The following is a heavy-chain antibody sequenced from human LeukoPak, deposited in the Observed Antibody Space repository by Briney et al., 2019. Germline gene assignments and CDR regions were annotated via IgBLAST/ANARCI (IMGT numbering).Heavy chain of an antibody. CDR2: IRYDGSNT. J-gene: IGHJ4*02. V-gene: IGHV3-30*02. Sequence: GGSLRLSCAASGFTFSSYGMHWVRQAPGKGLEWVAFIRYDGSNTYYADSVKGRFTISRDNSKNTLYLQMNSLRAEDTAVYYCAKDGPYCTNGVCYVDYWGQGTLVTVSS. D-gene: IGHD2-8*01. CDR1: GFTFSSYG. CDR3: AKDGPYCTNGVCYVDY.